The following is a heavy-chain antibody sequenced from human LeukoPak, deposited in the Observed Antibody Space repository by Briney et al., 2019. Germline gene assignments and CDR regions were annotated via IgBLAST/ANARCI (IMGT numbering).Heavy chain of an antibody. CDR3: TPFCGGDCYSSIF. CDR1: GFTFSNAW. CDR2: IKSKTDGGTT. Sequence: GGSLRLSCAAFGFTFSNAWMSWVRQAPGKGLEWVGRIKSKTDGGTTDYAAPVKGRFTISRDDSKNTLYLQMNSLKTEDTAVYYCTPFCGGDCYSSIFWGQGTLVTVSS. V-gene: IGHV3-15*01. D-gene: IGHD2-21*01. J-gene: IGHJ4*02.